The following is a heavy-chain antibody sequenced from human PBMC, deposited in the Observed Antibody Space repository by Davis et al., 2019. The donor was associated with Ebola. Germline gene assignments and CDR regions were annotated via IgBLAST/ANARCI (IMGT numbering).Heavy chain of an antibody. Sequence: GESLKISCAASGFTFSSYDMHWVRQATGKGLEWVSAIGIAGDTYYPGSVKGRFTISREQAKNSLYLQMNSLSDEDTAVYYCACAGFGEIYFDYWGQGTLVTVSS. CDR1: GFTFSSYD. D-gene: IGHD3-10*01. CDR2: IGIAGDT. V-gene: IGHV3-13*01. CDR3: ACAGFGEIYFDY. J-gene: IGHJ4*02.